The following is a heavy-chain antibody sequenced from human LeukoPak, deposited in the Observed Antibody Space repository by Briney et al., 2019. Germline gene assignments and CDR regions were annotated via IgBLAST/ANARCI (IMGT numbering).Heavy chain of an antibody. CDR3: AKINGYYDSSGYYDY. CDR2: ISYDGSNK. J-gene: IGHJ4*02. V-gene: IGHV3-30*18. CDR1: GFTFSSYG. D-gene: IGHD3-22*01. Sequence: PGGSLRLSCAASGFTFSSYGMHWVRQAPGKGLEWVAVISYDGSNKYYADSVKGRFTISRDNSKNTLYLQMNSLRAEDTAVYYCAKINGYYDSSGYYDYWGRGTLVTVSS.